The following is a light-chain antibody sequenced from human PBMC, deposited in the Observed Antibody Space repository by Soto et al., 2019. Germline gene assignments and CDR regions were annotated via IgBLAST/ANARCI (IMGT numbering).Light chain of an antibody. CDR3: TSCSSRPTHDFRSSSVQTV. CDR2: DVR. Sequence: QSALAQPASVSGSPGQSITISCTGTSSDVGAYNYVSWYQQNPGKAPKLLIYDVRYRPSGVSNRFSCSKSGNTAYLIISGLQAGDLADSDSTSCSSRPTHDFRSSSVQTVF. CDR1: SSDVGAYNY. J-gene: IGLJ1*01. V-gene: IGLV2-14*01.